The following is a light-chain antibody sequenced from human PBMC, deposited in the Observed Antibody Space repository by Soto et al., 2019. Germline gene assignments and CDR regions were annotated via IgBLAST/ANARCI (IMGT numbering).Light chain of an antibody. V-gene: IGKV2-28*01. CDR3: MQALQTPTT. J-gene: IGKJ2*01. Sequence: EIVMTQPPLSLPVTPGEPASISCRSSQSLLHSNGNNDLDWYLQKPGQSPQLVIYLGSNRPSGVPDRFAGSGSGTDFTLKISRVGAEDVGVYYCMQALQTPTTFGQGTKLEIK. CDR2: LGS. CDR1: QSLLHSNGNND.